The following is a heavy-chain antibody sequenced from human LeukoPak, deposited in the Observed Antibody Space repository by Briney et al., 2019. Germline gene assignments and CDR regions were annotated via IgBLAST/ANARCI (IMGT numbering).Heavy chain of an antibody. CDR1: GGSISSGDYY. V-gene: IGHV4-30-4*02. CDR3: ARDRPGGRSLDY. D-gene: IGHD3-16*01. Sequence: PSETLSLTCTVSGGSISSGDYYWSWIRQPPGKGRERIGYIYYSGSTYHNPSLKSRVTISVDTSKNQFSLKLRSVTAADTAVYYCARDRPGGRSLDYWGQGPLLTVPS. J-gene: IGHJ4*02. CDR2: IYYSGST.